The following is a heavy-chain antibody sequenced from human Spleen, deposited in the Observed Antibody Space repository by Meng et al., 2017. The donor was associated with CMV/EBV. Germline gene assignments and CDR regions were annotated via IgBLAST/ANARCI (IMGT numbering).Heavy chain of an antibody. J-gene: IGHJ4*02. D-gene: IGHD2-2*02. CDR1: RASITSSSYY. Sequence: SETLSLTCAVSRASITSSSYYWGWIRQPPGKGLEWIATIDYRGRAYYNPSLKSRVTISSNTSKNQFSLTLTSVTAADTALYYCARGGCSSTSCYIRGDYFDYWGQGTPVTAPQ. CDR2: IDYRGRA. V-gene: IGHV4-39*07. CDR3: ARGGCSSTSCYIRGDYFDY.